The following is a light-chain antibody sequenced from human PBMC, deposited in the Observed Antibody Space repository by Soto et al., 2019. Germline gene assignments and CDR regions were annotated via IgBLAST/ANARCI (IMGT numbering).Light chain of an antibody. J-gene: IGLJ2*01. CDR2: LNSDGSH. CDR3: QTWGTGVV. V-gene: IGLV4-69*01. Sequence: QLVLTQSPSASASLGASVKLTCTLSSGHSTYAIAWHQQQPEKGPRYLMKLNSDGSHNKGDGIPDRFSGSSSGAERYLTISSLQSEDEAAYYCQTWGTGVVFGGGTKLTVL. CDR1: SGHSTYA.